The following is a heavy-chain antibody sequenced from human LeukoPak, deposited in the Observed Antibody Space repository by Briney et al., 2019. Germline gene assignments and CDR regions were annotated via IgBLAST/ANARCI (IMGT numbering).Heavy chain of an antibody. CDR2: ISPNSGGT. J-gene: IGHJ4*02. D-gene: IGHD3-22*01. V-gene: IGHV1-2*06. CDR3: ARVGYYDSSGYFPFDY. Sequence: ASVKVSCKASGYTFTDYYIHWVRQAPGQGLEWMGRISPNSGGTNYAQKFQGRVTMTSDTSIGTAYMELSRLRSDDTAVYYCARVGYYDSSGYFPFDYWGQGTLVTVSS. CDR1: GYTFTDYY.